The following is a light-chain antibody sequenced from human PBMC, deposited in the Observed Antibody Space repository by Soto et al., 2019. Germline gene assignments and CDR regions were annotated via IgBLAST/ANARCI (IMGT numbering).Light chain of an antibody. CDR3: QHRSSWPVS. CDR1: QSVNNY. V-gene: IGKV3-11*02. CDR2: DAS. J-gene: IGKJ5*01. Sequence: EIVLTQSPATLSLSPGERATLSCRASQSVNNYLAWYQQKPGLAPRLLIYDASSRATGIPARFSGSGSGRDFTLTISSLEPEDFAVYYCQHRSSWPVSFGQGTRLEIK.